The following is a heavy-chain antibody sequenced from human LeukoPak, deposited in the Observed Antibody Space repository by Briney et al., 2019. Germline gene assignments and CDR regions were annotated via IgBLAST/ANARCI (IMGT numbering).Heavy chain of an antibody. Sequence: TSETLSLTCTVSSDSISSTSYCWAWIRQPPGKGLEWMGGVYYSGKTYYNPSLKSRLTRSVDTPKNQFSLKLISVTAADTAVYYCARRPTGYPNWVDTWGQGTLVTVSS. D-gene: IGHD3-16*02. V-gene: IGHV4-39*01. CDR1: SDSISSTSYC. CDR3: ARRPTGYPNWVDT. J-gene: IGHJ5*02. CDR2: VYYSGKT.